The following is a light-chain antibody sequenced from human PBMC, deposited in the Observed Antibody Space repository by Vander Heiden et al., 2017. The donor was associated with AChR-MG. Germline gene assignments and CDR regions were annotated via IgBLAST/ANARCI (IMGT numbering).Light chain of an antibody. CDR3: CSYAHSNVLV. J-gene: IGLJ2*01. CDR2: EVL. V-gene: IGLV2-23*02. CDR1: SSDIGTYTL. Sequence: SALTQPASVSGSPGPSLPISCTGTSSDIGTYTLVSWYQKHPGKAPQLLIYEVLKRPAGISNRFSGSKSGNTASLTIAGLQADDEGDYFCCSYAHSNVLVFGGGTKLTGL.